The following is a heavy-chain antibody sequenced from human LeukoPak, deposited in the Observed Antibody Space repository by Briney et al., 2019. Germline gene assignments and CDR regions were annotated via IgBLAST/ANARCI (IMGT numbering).Heavy chain of an antibody. CDR3: ARDGFRGSYFDY. J-gene: IGHJ4*02. CDR1: GFTFSSYS. V-gene: IGHV3-21*01. CDR2: ISRGSGSI. D-gene: IGHD1-26*01. Sequence: PGGSLRLSCAASGFTFSSYSMNWVRQAPGKGLEWVSSISRGSGSIYYADSLKGRFTISRDNAKNTLYLQMNSLRAEDTAVYYCARDGFRGSYFDYWGQGTLVTVSS.